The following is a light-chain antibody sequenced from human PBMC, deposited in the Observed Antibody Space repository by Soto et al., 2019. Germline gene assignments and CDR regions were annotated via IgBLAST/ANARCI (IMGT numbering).Light chain of an antibody. CDR1: QSVTSTY. CDR2: GAS. Sequence: EIVLTQSPGTLSLSPGERATLSCRASQSVTSTYLAWYQQKPGQAPRLLIYGASNKATGIPARFTGSGSGTDFALTISRLEPQDFAVYYCEQYGSSALTFGGGTKVEIK. CDR3: EQYGSSALT. J-gene: IGKJ4*01. V-gene: IGKV3-20*01.